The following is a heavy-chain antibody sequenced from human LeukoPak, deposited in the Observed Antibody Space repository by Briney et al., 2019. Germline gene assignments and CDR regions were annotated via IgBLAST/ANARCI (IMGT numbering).Heavy chain of an antibody. CDR2: ISWNSGSI. V-gene: IGHV3-9*01. CDR1: GFTFSSYA. D-gene: IGHD6-13*01. J-gene: IGHJ6*02. CDR3: AKLSRAAAVFYYYGMDV. Sequence: PGGSLRLSCAASGFTFSSYAMSWVRQAPGKGLEWVSGISWNSGSIGYADSVKGRFTISIDNAKNSLYLQMNSLRAEDTALYYCAKLSRAAAVFYYYGMDVWGQGTTVTVPS.